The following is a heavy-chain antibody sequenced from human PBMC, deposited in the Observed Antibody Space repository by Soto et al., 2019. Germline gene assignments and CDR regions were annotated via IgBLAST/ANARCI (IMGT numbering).Heavy chain of an antibody. CDR3: ARLYYDFWSGYSPGGMDV. J-gene: IGHJ6*02. Sequence: ASVKVSCKASGYTFTSYGISWVRQAPGQGLEWMGWISAYNGNTNYAQKLQGRVTMTTDTSTSTAYMELRSLRSDDTAVYYCARLYYDFWSGYSPGGMDVWGQGTTVTVSS. V-gene: IGHV1-18*01. D-gene: IGHD3-3*01. CDR2: ISAYNGNT. CDR1: GYTFTSYG.